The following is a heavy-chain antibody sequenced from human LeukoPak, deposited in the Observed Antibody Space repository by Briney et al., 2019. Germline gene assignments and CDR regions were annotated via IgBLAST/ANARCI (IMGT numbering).Heavy chain of an antibody. CDR2: ISHNGDTT. J-gene: IGHJ4*02. D-gene: IGHD2-15*01. Sequence: PGGSLRLSCAASGLSFRDYAMSWVRQAPGKGLEWVSVISHNGDTTRYADSVKGRFTISRDNSKNTLFLHMDSLRVEDTAVYYCAKDQAPRAARVIYFDYWGQGNLVTVSS. V-gene: IGHV3-23*01. CDR1: GLSFRDYA. CDR3: AKDQAPRAARVIYFDY.